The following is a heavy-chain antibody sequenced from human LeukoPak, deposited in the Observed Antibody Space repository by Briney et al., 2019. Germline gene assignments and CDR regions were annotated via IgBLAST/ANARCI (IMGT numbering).Heavy chain of an antibody. V-gene: IGHV4-30-2*01. CDR3: ARSPIGPIVVVDYGMDV. D-gene: IGHD2-15*01. CDR1: GDSITSGGYY. CDR2: IYHSGST. J-gene: IGHJ6*02. Sequence: SETLSLTCTVSGDSITSGGYYWTWIRQPPGKGLEWIGYIYHSGSTYYNPSLKSRVTISVDRSKNQFSLKLSSVTAADTAVYYCARSPIGPIVVVDYGMDVWGQGTTVTVSS.